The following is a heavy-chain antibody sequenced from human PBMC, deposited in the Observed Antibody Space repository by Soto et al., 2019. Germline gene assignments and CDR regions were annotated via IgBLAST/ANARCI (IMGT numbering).Heavy chain of an antibody. Sequence: QVQLVQSGAEVKKPGASVKVSCKASGYTFTSYGISWVRQAPGQGLEWMGWINAYNGNTNYAQKLQGRVTMTTDPSTRTAYMERRSLGSDDTAGYCWASVLPPFDPWGQGTRVPVSS. CDR1: GYTFTSYG. J-gene: IGHJ5*02. V-gene: IGHV1-18*01. CDR2: INAYNGNT. CDR3: ASVLPPFDP.